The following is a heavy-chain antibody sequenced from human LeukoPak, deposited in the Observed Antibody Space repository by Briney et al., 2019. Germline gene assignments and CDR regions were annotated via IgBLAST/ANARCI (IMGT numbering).Heavy chain of an antibody. Sequence: GESLKISCKGSGYSFTSYWIGWVRQMPGKGLEWMGIIYPGDSDTRYSPSFQGQVTISADKSISTAYLQWSSLKASDTAMYYCARGNIGYDFWSGYYSPPKRTFDYWGQGTLVTVSS. CDR3: ARGNIGYDFWSGYYSPPKRTFDY. J-gene: IGHJ4*02. D-gene: IGHD3-3*01. CDR2: IYPGDSDT. CDR1: GYSFTSYW. V-gene: IGHV5-51*01.